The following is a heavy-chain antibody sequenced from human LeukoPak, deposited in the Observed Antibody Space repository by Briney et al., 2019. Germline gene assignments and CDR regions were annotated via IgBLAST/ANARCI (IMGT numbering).Heavy chain of an antibody. D-gene: IGHD4-17*01. CDR3: ARGALYQYYLDYWG. Sequence: GRSLRLSCAASGFTFSSYGMHWVRQAPGKGLEWVAVISYDGSNKYYADSVKGRFTISRDNSKNTLYLQMNSLRAEDTAVYYCARGALYQYYLDYWGWGQGTLVTVSS. V-gene: IGHV3-30*03. J-gene: IGHJ4*02. CDR1: GFTFSSYG. CDR2: ISYDGSNK.